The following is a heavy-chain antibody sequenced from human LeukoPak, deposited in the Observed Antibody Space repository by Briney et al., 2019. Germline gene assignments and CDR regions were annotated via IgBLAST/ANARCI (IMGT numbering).Heavy chain of an antibody. Sequence: GASVKVSCKASGYTFTSYGISWVRQAPGQGLEWMGWISAYNGNTNYAQKLQGRDTMTTDTSTSTAYMELRSLRSDDTAVYYCARVCGGDCYSDFDYWGQGTLVTVSS. CDR1: GYTFTSYG. J-gene: IGHJ4*02. D-gene: IGHD2-21*02. CDR3: ARVCGGDCYSDFDY. V-gene: IGHV1-18*01. CDR2: ISAYNGNT.